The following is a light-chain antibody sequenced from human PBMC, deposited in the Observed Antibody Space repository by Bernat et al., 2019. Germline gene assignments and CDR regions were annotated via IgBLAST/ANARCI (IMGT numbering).Light chain of an antibody. CDR3: QLYDNSPPAYT. CDR1: QSVSSSY. CDR2: GTS. Sequence: EIVLTQSPGTLSLSPGETATLSCRASQSVSSSYLAWYQQKPGQAPRLVIYGTSSRATGIPDRFSGSVSGTDFTLTISRLEPEDFAVYYCQLYDNSPPAYTFGQGTKLEIQ. V-gene: IGKV3-20*01. J-gene: IGKJ2*01.